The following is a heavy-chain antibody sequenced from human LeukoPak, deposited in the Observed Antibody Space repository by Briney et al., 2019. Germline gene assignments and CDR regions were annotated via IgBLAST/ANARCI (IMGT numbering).Heavy chain of an antibody. V-gene: IGHV4-59*01. Sequence: SETLSLTCTVSGGSISSYYWSWIQQPPGKGLEWIGYIYYSGSTNYNPSLKSRVTISVDTSKNQFSLKLSSVTAADTAVYYCARIPIAAARYYYYYYMDVWGKGTTVTVSS. CDR3: ARIPIAAARYYYYYYMDV. CDR1: GGSISSYY. D-gene: IGHD6-13*01. J-gene: IGHJ6*03. CDR2: IYYSGST.